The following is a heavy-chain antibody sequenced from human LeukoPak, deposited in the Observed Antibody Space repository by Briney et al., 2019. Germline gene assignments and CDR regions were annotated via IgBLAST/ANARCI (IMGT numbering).Heavy chain of an antibody. V-gene: IGHV3-23*01. J-gene: IGHJ5*02. CDR3: AKDLADIVVVVAATYNWFDP. CDR1: GFTFSSYA. Sequence: GGSLRLSCAASGFTFSSYAMNWVRQAPGKGLEWVSSISGSGVSGSGGSTYYADSVKGRFTISRDNSKNTLYLQMNSLRAEDTAVYYCAKDLADIVVVVAATYNWFDPWGQGTLVTVSS. D-gene: IGHD2-15*01. CDR2: VSGSGGST.